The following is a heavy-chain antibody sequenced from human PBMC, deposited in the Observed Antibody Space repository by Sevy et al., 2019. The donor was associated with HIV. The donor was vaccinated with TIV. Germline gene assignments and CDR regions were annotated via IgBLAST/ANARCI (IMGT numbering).Heavy chain of an antibody. J-gene: IGHJ6*03. CDR3: ACLAAASGLDYMDV. V-gene: IGHV1-46*01. D-gene: IGHD6-13*01. CDR1: GYTLTSHY. CDR2: SNPSGGYT. Sequence: ASVKVSCKASGYTLTSHYMHWVRQAPGQGLEWMGISNPSGGYTRYAQKFQGRVIMTRDTSTSTAYMELSSLRADDTAAYYCACLAAASGLDYMDVWGKGTTVTVSS.